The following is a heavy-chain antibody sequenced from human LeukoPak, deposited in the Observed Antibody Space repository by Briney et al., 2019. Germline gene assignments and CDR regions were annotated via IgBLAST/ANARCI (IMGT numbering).Heavy chain of an antibody. CDR2: ISYDGGNK. J-gene: IGHJ4*02. V-gene: IGHV3-30*01. D-gene: IGHD3-10*01. CDR1: GFTLSNYA. Sequence: GGSLRLSCAASGFTLSNYAMHWVRQAPGKGLEWVAVISYDGGNKFYADSVKGRFTISRDNSRNTLFLQMNSLRAEDTAVYYCARDHGYGSGTYCDYWGQGSLVTVSS. CDR3: ARDHGYGSGTYCDY.